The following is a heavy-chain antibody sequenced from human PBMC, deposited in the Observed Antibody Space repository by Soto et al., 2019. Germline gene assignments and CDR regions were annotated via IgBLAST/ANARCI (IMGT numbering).Heavy chain of an antibody. J-gene: IGHJ4*02. V-gene: IGHV2-5*02. Sequence: QITLKESGPTLVKPTQTLTLTCTFSGFSLTSSGVGVGWIRQSPGKVLEHLALIYWDDDKRYSPSLKSRLTITKHISENQVVLTMTNMDPMDTGTYYCTCSRGPLDYWGQGAQVTVSS. CDR3: TCSRGPLDY. CDR1: GFSLTSSGVG. D-gene: IGHD3-10*01. CDR2: IYWDDDK.